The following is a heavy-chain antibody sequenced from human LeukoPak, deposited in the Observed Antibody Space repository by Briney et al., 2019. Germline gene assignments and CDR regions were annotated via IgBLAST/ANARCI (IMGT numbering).Heavy chain of an antibody. CDR2: FDPEDGET. D-gene: IGHD6-19*01. V-gene: IGHV1-24*01. CDR3: ATEQWLVPFGY. Sequence: ASVKVSCKVSGYTLTELSMHWVRQAPGKGLEWMGGFDPEDGETIYAQKFQGRVTMTGDTSTDTAYMELSSLRSEDTAVYYCATEQWLVPFGYWGQGTLVTVSS. J-gene: IGHJ4*02. CDR1: GYTLTELS.